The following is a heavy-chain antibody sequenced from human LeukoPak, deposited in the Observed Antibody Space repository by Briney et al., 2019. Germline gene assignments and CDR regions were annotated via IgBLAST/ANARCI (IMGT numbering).Heavy chain of an antibody. Sequence: ASVKVSCTASADTFTYYHIHWVRQAPGQGVEWIGAVYATGGTTINTQNFQGRVTMTRDTSTGTIYMELSSLRFEDTAMYYCATEAPRSYYFDYWGQGILVTVSS. CDR1: ADTFTYYH. CDR2: VYATGGTT. V-gene: IGHV1-46*01. J-gene: IGHJ4*02. CDR3: ATEAPRSYYFDY.